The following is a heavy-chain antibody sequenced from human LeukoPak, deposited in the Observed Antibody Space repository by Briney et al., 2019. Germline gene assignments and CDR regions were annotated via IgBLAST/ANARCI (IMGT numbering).Heavy chain of an antibody. CDR2: ISAYNGDT. V-gene: IGHV1-18*01. CDR1: GYIFTSYG. J-gene: IGHJ5*01. D-gene: IGHD3-22*01. CDR3: ARGVYSSGYYCDS. Sequence: ASVKVSCKASGYIFTSYGITWVRQAPGQGLEWMGWISAYNGDTNYAQTFQGRVTMATDTSTSTAYMELRSLRSDDTAVYYCARGVYSSGYYCDSWGQGTLVTVSS.